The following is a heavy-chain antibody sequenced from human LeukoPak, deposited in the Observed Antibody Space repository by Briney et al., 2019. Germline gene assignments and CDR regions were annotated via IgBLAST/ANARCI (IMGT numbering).Heavy chain of an antibody. J-gene: IGHJ5*02. CDR2: IKKDETEI. CDR3: ATLNWDDGEVSGFDH. CDR1: GFSFRNTW. Sequence: GGSLRLSCTASGFSFRNTWMSWVRQAPGKGLEWVANIKKDETEIYYADSVKGRFTISRDNAKRSLYLQMNVLRVKDTAVYYCATLNWDDGEVSGFDHWGQGIMVTVSS. V-gene: IGHV3-7*01. D-gene: IGHD1-26*01.